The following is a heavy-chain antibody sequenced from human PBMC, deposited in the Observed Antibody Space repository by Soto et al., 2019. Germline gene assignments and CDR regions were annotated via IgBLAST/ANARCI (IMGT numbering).Heavy chain of an antibody. CDR2: INHSGST. J-gene: IGHJ4*02. CDR1: GGSLSGYY. CDR3: SRGGRAVAGFDY. Sequence: SSETLSLTCAVYGGSLSGYYWSWIRQPPGKGLEWIGEINHSGSTNYNPSLKSRVTISVDTSKNQFSLKLSSVTAADTAVYYCSRGGRAVAGFDYWGQGTLVTVSS. D-gene: IGHD6-13*01. V-gene: IGHV4-34*01.